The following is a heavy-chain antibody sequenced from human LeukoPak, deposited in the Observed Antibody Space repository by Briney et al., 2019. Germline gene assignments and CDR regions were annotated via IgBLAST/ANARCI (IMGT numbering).Heavy chain of an antibody. Sequence: PGGSLRLSCAASGFTVSSNYMNWVRQAPGKGLEWVSVIYSGGSTYDADAMKGRFTISRHNSKNALYLQMNSLRAEETAVYYCARLDVHTAFDYWGQGTLVTVSS. CDR3: ARLDVHTAFDY. CDR1: GFTVSSNY. CDR2: IYSGGST. D-gene: IGHD5-18*01. V-gene: IGHV3-53*04. J-gene: IGHJ4*02.